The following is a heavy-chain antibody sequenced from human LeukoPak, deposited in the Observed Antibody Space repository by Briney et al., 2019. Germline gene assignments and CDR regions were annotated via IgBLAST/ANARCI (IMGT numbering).Heavy chain of an antibody. CDR2: ISSSSSYI. Sequence: PGGSLRLSCAASGFTFSSYSMNWVRQAPGKGLEWVSSISSSSSYIYYADSVKGRFTISRDNAKNSLYLQMNSLRAEDTAVYYCARDGGATIPYDAFDIWGQGTMVTVSS. D-gene: IGHD2-21*01. CDR1: GFTFSSYS. V-gene: IGHV3-21*01. J-gene: IGHJ3*02. CDR3: ARDGGATIPYDAFDI.